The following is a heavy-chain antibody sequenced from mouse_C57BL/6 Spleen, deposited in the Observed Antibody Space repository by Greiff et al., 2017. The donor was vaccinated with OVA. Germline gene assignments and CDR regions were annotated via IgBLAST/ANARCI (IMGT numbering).Heavy chain of an antibody. CDR3: ALITTVVGLDWDSHAMDY. V-gene: IGHV1-52*01. CDR2: IDPSDSET. J-gene: IGHJ4*01. Sequence: VQLQQPGAELVRPGSSVKLSCKASGYTFTSYWMHWVKQRPIQGLEWIGNIDPSDSETHYNQKFKDKATLTVDKSSSTAYMQLSSLTSEDSAVYYCALITTVVGLDWDSHAMDYWGQGTSVTVSS. CDR1: GYTFTSYW. D-gene: IGHD1-1*01.